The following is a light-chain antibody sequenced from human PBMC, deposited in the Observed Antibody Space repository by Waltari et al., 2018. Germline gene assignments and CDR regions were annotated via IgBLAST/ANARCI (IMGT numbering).Light chain of an antibody. CDR3: QQYNSYSRT. CDR2: EAS. J-gene: IGKJ1*01. V-gene: IGKV1-5*03. Sequence: DIQMTQSPSTLSASVGDRATIPCRASQSISSWLAWYQQKPGKAPDLLIYEASSLESCVPSRFSGSGSGTEFTLSISSLLPDDFATDYCQQYNSYSRTFGQGTKVEIK. CDR1: QSISSW.